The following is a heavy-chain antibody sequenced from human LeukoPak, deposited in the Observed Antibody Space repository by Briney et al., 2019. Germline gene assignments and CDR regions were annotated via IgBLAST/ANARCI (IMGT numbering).Heavy chain of an antibody. J-gene: IGHJ4*02. D-gene: IGHD5-18*01. CDR3: ARGLVDTAMVPNDY. CDR1: GYTFTGYY. V-gene: IGHV1-2*02. CDR2: INPNSGGT. Sequence: ASVKVSCKASGYTFTGYYMHWVRQAPGQGLEWMGWINPNSGGTNYAQEFQGRVTMTRDTSISTAYMELSRLRSDDTAVYYCARGLVDTAMVPNDYWGQGTLVTVSS.